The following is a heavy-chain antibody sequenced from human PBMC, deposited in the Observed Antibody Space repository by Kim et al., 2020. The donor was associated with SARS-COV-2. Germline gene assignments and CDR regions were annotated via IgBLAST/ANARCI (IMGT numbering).Heavy chain of an antibody. CDR2: INHSGST. CDR3: ARWVVGAGIPLDY. Sequence: SETLSLTCAVYGGSFSGYYWSWIRQPPGKGLEWIGEINHSGSTNYNPSLKSRVTISVDTSKNQFSLKLSSVTAADTAVYYCARWVVGAGIPLDYWGQGTLVTVSS. J-gene: IGHJ4*02. D-gene: IGHD1-26*01. V-gene: IGHV4-34*01. CDR1: GGSFSGYY.